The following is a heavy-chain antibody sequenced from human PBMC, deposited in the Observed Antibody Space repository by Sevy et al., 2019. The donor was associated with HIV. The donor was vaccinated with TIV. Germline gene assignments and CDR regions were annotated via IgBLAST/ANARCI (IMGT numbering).Heavy chain of an antibody. CDR3: ARVSPSGSYTYYFDY. V-gene: IGHV4-59*01. CDR1: GGSISSYY. Sequence: SETLSLTCTVSGGSISSYYWSWIRQPPGKGLEWIGYIYYSGSTNYNPSLKSRVTISVDTSKNQFSLKLSSVTAADTAVYYCARVSPSGSYTYYFDYWGRGTLVTVSS. J-gene: IGHJ4*02. D-gene: IGHD1-26*01. CDR2: IYYSGST.